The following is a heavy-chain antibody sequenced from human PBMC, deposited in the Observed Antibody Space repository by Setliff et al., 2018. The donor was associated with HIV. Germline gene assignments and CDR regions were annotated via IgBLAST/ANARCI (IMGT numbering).Heavy chain of an antibody. V-gene: IGHV4-34*10. CDR3: ARFRKFQLVGALDY. CDR1: GGSFSGYY. J-gene: IGHJ4*02. D-gene: IGHD1-26*01. Sequence: LSLTCAVYGGSFSGYYWSWIRQPPGKGLEWIGEINHSGGTNYNPSLKSRVTMTRNTSISTAYMELSSLRSEDTAVYYCARFRKFQLVGALDYWGQGTLVTVSS. CDR2: INHSGGT.